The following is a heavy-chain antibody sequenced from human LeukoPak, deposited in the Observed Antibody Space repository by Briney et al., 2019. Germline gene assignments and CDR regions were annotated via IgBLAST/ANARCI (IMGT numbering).Heavy chain of an antibody. D-gene: IGHD4-23*01. V-gene: IGHV4-4*07. CDR1: GGSINSYY. CDR3: ARGGKATVVTM. Sequence: PSETLSLTCTVSGGSINSYYWSWIRQPAGKGLEWIGRIYSSGSANYNPSLKSRVSMSVDTSKNQFSLKLTSVTAADTAVYYCARGGKATVVTMWGQGILVTVSS. CDR2: IYSSGSA. J-gene: IGHJ4*02.